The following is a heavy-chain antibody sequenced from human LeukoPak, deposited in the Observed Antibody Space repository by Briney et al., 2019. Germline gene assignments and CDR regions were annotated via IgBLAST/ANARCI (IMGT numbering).Heavy chain of an antibody. Sequence: GRSLRLSCAASGFTFSSYAMHWVRQAPGKGLEWVAVISYDGGNKYYADSVKGRFTISRDNSKNTLYLQMNSLGAEDTAVYYCAKAHMAAAVYYFDYWGQGTLVTVSS. CDR1: GFTFSSYA. V-gene: IGHV3-30-3*01. J-gene: IGHJ4*02. CDR3: AKAHMAAAVYYFDY. D-gene: IGHD2-15*01. CDR2: ISYDGGNK.